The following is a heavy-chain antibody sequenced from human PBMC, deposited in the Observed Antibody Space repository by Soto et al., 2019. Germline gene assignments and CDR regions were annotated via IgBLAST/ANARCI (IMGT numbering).Heavy chain of an antibody. CDR1: GVSRSSSNW. D-gene: IGHD3-22*01. CDR2: IFHTGST. Sequence: QVQLQESGPGLVKPSGTLSLTCVVSGVSRSSSNWWSWVRQPPGKGLEWIGEIFHTGSTKYNPSLKSRVTVSLDKSKNQFSLTLTSVTAAATAVYYCAWFYYDSNFDLWGRGTLVTASS. V-gene: IGHV4-4*02. J-gene: IGHJ2*01. CDR3: AWFYYDSNFDL.